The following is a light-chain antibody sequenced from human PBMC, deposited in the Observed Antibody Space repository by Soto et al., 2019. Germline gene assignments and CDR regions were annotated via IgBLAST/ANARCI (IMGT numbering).Light chain of an antibody. V-gene: IGKV3-15*01. CDR1: QGVSSGY. CDR3: HQYNDWPSIT. CDR2: GAS. Sequence: DIVMTQSPGTLSVSPGERATLSCRAGQGVSSGYLAWYQQKPGQAPRLLIFGASVRATGIPARFSGSGSGTEFVLTIDSLQSEDFAVYYCHQYNDWPSITFGQGTRLEIK. J-gene: IGKJ5*01.